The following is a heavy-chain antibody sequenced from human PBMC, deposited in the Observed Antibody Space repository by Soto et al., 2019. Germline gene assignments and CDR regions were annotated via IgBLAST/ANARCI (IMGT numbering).Heavy chain of an antibody. CDR3: ARANDEIMTGYLSGFDP. D-gene: IGHD3-9*01. CDR1: GGSVSSGSYY. J-gene: IGHJ5*02. Sequence: SETLSLTFTVSGGSVSSGSYYWSWILQHQGKGLEWIGYIYYSGSTKYNPSLKSRVTISVDTSKNQFSLKLSSVTAADTAVYYCARANDEIMTGYLSGFDPGGQGTMGTVPS. V-gene: IGHV4-61*01. CDR2: IYYSGST.